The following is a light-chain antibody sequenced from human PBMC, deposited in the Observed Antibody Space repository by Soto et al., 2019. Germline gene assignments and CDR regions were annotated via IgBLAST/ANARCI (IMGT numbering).Light chain of an antibody. CDR2: KTS. CDR1: QSLNSW. CDR3: QQYNTYS. Sequence: DIHRTHSPSTLSASLGDIVSITCRASQSLNSWLAWYQQKPGKAPKLLIYKTSTLESGVPSRFSGSGSGTEFTLTISNLQPDDFATYYCQQYNTYSFGQGTKVDIK. V-gene: IGKV1-5*03. J-gene: IGKJ2*01.